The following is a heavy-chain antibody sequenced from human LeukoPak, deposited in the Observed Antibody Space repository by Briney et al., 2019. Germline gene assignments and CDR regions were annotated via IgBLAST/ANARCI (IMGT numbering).Heavy chain of an antibody. Sequence: SETLSPTCAVYGGSFSGYYWSWIRQPPGKGLEWIGEINHSGSTNYNPSLKSRVTISVDTSKNQFSPKLSSVTAADTAVYYCARVSGNYGSGSYLDYWGQGTLVAVSS. J-gene: IGHJ4*02. CDR1: GGSFSGYY. CDR2: INHSGST. CDR3: ARVSGNYGSGSYLDY. V-gene: IGHV4-34*01. D-gene: IGHD3-10*01.